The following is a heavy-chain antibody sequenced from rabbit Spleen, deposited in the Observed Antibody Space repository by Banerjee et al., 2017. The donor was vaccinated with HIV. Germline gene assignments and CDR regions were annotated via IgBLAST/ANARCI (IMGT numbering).Heavy chain of an antibody. CDR2: IDPVFGST. J-gene: IGHJ3*01. Sequence: QEHLVESGGGLVQPGGSLKLSCKASRFDFNSGGVSWVRQAPGKGLEWIGYIDPVFGSTYFASWAKGRFTISKTSSTTVTLQMTSLTAADTATYFCARDTGSSFSSYGMDLWGQGTLVTVS. D-gene: IGHD8-1*01. CDR1: RFDFNSGG. V-gene: IGHV1S45*01. CDR3: ARDTGSSFSSYGMDL.